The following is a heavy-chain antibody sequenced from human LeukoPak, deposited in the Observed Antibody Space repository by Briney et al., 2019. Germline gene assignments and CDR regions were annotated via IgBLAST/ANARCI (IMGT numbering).Heavy chain of an antibody. J-gene: IGHJ3*02. CDR3: ASPNPLVVITDAFDI. CDR1: GGSFSGYY. CDR2: INHSGST. D-gene: IGHD3-22*01. V-gene: IGHV4-34*01. Sequence: SETLSLTCAVYGGSFSGYYWSWIRQPPGKGLEWIGEINHSGSTNYNPSLKSRVTISVDTSKNQFSLKLSSVTAADTAVYYCASPNPLVVITDAFDIWGQGTMVTVSS.